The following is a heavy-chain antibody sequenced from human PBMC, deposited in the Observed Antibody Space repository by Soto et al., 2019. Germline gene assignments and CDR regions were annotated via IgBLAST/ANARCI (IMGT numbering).Heavy chain of an antibody. J-gene: IGHJ3*02. CDR2: IIPIFGTA. D-gene: IGHD3-3*02. Sequence: SFVQVSCTAPGGTFSSYSISWVRQAPGQGLEWMGGIIPIFGTANYAQKFQGRVTITADESTSTAYMELSSLRSEDTAVDYGARVIFYLDISGQGTMVT. CDR3: ARVIFYLDI. V-gene: IGHV1-69*01. CDR1: GGTFSSYS.